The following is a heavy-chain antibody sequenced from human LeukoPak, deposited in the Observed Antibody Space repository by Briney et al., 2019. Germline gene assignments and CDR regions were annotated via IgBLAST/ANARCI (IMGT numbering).Heavy chain of an antibody. D-gene: IGHD6-6*01. CDR3: AKDRSSSSGNFDY. CDR1: GFAFSSYA. J-gene: IGHJ4*02. Sequence: PGGSLRLSCAASGFAFSSYAMSWVRQAPGKGLEWVSAISGSGGSTYYADSVKGRFTISRDNSKNTLYLQMNSLRAEDTAVYYCAKDRSSSSGNFDYWGQGTLVTVSS. CDR2: ISGSGGST. V-gene: IGHV3-23*01.